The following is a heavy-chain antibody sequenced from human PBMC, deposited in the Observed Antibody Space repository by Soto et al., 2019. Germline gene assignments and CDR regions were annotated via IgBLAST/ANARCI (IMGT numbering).Heavy chain of an antibody. J-gene: IGHJ6*02. CDR3: ARDPPGSGSYYYYGLDV. CDR1: GFAFSSNW. V-gene: IGHV3-74*01. Sequence: EVQVVESGGGLVQPGGSLRLSCAASGFAFSSNWMHWVRQAPGKGLLWVARINSIGSSISYADSVKGRFTISRDNAKNTLYLQMNSLRDEDTAVYYCARDPPGSGSYYYYGLDVWGQGTTVTVSS. CDR2: INSIGSSI. D-gene: IGHD3-10*01.